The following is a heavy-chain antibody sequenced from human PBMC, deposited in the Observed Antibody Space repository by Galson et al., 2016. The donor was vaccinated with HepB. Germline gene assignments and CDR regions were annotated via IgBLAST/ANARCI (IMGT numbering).Heavy chain of an antibody. J-gene: IGHJ4*02. D-gene: IGHD3-22*01. CDR1: GDTFRSYA. Sequence: SVKVSCKASGDTFRSYAVSWVRQAPGQGLEWMGGIIPIFGTANYAQRFQGRVTITADESTSTAYMELSSLRSEDTAVYYCARDRTRAYYYDSSGYHTLDYWGQGTLVTVSS. CDR2: IIPIFGTA. V-gene: IGHV1-69*13. CDR3: ARDRTRAYYYDSSGYHTLDY.